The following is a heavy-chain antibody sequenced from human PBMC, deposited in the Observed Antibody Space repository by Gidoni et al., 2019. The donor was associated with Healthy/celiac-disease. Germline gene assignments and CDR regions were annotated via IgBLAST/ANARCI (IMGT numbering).Heavy chain of an antibody. CDR2: IDPSDSYT. Sequence: EVQLVQSGAEVKKPGESLRISCKGSGYSFTSYWISWVRQMPGKGLEWMGRIDPSDSYTNYSPSFQGHVTISADKSISTAYLQWSSLKASDTAMYYCARHTQWLVARREYYFDYWGQGTLVTVSS. CDR3: ARHTQWLVARREYYFDY. V-gene: IGHV5-10-1*01. CDR1: GYSFTSYW. D-gene: IGHD6-19*01. J-gene: IGHJ4*02.